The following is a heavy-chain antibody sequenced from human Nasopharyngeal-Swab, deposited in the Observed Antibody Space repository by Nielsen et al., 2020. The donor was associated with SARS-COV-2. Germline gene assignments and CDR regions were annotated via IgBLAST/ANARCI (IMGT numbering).Heavy chain of an antibody. V-gene: IGHV4-38-2*01. Sequence: SETLSLTCAVSGYSISSGYYWGRIRQPPGKGLEWIGSIYNSGSTYSNPSLKSRVTMSVDMSKNQFSLKLSSVTAADTAVYYCARVLGGYFDYWGQGTLVTVSS. CDR2: IYNSGST. CDR1: GYSISSGYY. J-gene: IGHJ4*02. CDR3: ARVLGGYFDY. D-gene: IGHD3-16*01.